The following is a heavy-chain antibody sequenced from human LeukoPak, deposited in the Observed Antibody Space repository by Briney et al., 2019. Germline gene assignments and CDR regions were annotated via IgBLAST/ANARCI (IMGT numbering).Heavy chain of an antibody. D-gene: IGHD6-13*01. CDR3: ARGTRIYSSSSGYFDY. J-gene: IGHJ4*02. CDR1: GYTLTSYG. V-gene: IGHV1-18*01. CDR2: ISAYNGNT. Sequence: ASVKVSCKASGYTLTSYGISWVRQAPGQGLEWMGWISAYNGNTNYAQKLQGRVTMTTDTSTSTAYMELRSLRSDDTAVYYCARGTRIYSSSSGYFDYWGQGTLVTVSS.